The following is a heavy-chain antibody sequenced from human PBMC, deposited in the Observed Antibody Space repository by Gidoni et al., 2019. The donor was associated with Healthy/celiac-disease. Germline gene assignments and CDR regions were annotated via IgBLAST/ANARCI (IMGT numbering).Heavy chain of an antibody. V-gene: IGHV4-34*01. CDR3: ARGLVVAVAFDY. D-gene: IGHD2-15*01. Sequence: QVQLQQWGAGLLKPSETLSLTCAVYGGSFSGYYWSWIRQPPGKGLEWIGEINHSGSTNYNPSLKSRVTISVDTSKNQFSLKLSSVTAADTAVYYCARGLVVAVAFDYWGQGTLVTVSS. CDR1: GGSFSGYY. J-gene: IGHJ4*02. CDR2: INHSGST.